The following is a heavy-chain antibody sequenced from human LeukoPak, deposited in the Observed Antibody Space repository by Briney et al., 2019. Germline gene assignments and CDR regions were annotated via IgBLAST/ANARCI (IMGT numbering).Heavy chain of an antibody. D-gene: IGHD6-6*01. CDR1: GGSISTYY. Sequence: SETLSLTCTVSGGSISTYYWNWIRQPPGKGLKWIGYIYHSGSTNYNPSLQSRVTISVDTSKNQFSLNLNSVTAADTAVYYCARGGAARLHFQNWGQGTLVTVSS. CDR2: IYHSGST. CDR3: ARGGAARLHFQN. V-gene: IGHV4-59*01. J-gene: IGHJ1*01.